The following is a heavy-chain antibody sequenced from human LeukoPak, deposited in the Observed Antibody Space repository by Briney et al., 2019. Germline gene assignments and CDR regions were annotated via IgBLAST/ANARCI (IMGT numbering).Heavy chain of an antibody. J-gene: IGHJ5*02. V-gene: IGHV4-59*08. D-gene: IGHD2-2*01. Sequence: SETLSLTCTVSGGSISSYYWSWIRQPPGKGLEWIGYIYYSGSTNYNPSLESRVTILVDTSKNQFSLKLSSVTAADTAVYYCARHFLGYCSSTSCSTGWFDPWGQGTLVTVSS. CDR2: IYYSGST. CDR1: GGSISSYY. CDR3: ARHFLGYCSSTSCSTGWFDP.